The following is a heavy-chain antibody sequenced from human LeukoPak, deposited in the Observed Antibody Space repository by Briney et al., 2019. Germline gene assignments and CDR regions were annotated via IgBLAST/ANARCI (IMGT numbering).Heavy chain of an antibody. CDR1: GGSFSGYY. J-gene: IGHJ4*02. Sequence: SETLSLTCAVYGGSFSGYYWSWIRQPPGKGLEWIGEINHSGSTNYNPSLKSRVTISVDTSKNQFSLKLSSVTAADTTVYYCASGSYLYYFDYWGQGTLVTVSS. CDR3: ASGSYLYYFDY. D-gene: IGHD1-26*01. V-gene: IGHV4-34*01. CDR2: INHSGST.